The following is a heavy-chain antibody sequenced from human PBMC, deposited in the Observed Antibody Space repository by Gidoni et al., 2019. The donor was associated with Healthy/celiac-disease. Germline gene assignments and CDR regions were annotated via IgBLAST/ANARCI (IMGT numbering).Heavy chain of an antibody. D-gene: IGHD3-22*01. CDR3: AKDGTLVVVDAFDI. J-gene: IGHJ3*02. CDR2: ISGSGGST. V-gene: IGHV3-23*01. Sequence: EVQLLEPGGGLVQPGGSLRLARAAPALAFSTYAMSWVRQAPGKGLEWVSAISGSGGSTYYADSVKGRFTISRDNSKNTLYLQMNSLRAEDTAVYYCAKDGTLVVVDAFDIWGQGTMVTVSS. CDR1: ALAFSTYA.